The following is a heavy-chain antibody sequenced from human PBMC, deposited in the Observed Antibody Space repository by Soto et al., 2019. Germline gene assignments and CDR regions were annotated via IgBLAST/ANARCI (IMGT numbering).Heavy chain of an antibody. J-gene: IGHJ4*02. CDR3: AREGNDRHFFFDS. Sequence: QLQESGPGLVKPSETLSLTCNVSGRSMISYYWSWIRQPAGKGLEWIGRVYTGGNTKYNPSLKSRVTMSVDTSKSQFSLKLASVTAADTAVYYCAREGNDRHFFFDSWGQGTLVTVSS. V-gene: IGHV4-4*07. CDR1: GRSMISYY. D-gene: IGHD3-3*02. CDR2: VYTGGNT.